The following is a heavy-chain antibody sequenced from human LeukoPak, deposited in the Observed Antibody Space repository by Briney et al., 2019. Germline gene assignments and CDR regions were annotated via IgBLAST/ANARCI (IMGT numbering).Heavy chain of an antibody. CDR2: IYNSGST. J-gene: IGHJ5*02. Sequence: SETLSLTCTVSGGSISTHYWSWIRQPPGKGLEWIGYIYNSGSTNYNPSLKSRVTISVDTSKNQFSLKLSSVTAADTAVYYCARGRRLFMIFGGSFDPWGQGTLVTVSS. CDR3: ARGRRLFMIFGGSFDP. D-gene: IGHD3/OR15-3a*01. CDR1: GGSISTHY. V-gene: IGHV4-59*11.